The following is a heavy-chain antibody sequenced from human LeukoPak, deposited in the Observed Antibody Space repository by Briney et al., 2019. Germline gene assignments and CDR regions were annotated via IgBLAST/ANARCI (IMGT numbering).Heavy chain of an antibody. CDR2: IYYSGST. J-gene: IGHJ4*02. D-gene: IGHD5-24*01. CDR3: ARDLRRDGYKYYFDY. Sequence: SETLSLTCTLSGGSISSYYWSWIRQPPGKGLEWIGYIYYSGSTNYNPSLKSRVTISVDTSKNQFSLKLSSVTAADTAVYYCARDLRRDGYKYYFDYWGQGTLDTVSS. V-gene: IGHV4-59*01. CDR1: GGSISSYY.